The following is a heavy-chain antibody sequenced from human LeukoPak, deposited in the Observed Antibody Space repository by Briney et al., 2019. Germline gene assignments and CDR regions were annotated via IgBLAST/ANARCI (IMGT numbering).Heavy chain of an antibody. CDR2: IYSGGST. CDR3: ARDLEVTSSPRPYYYYGMDV. J-gene: IGHJ6*02. CDR1: GFTVSSDY. D-gene: IGHD2-2*01. V-gene: IGHV3-53*01. Sequence: GGSLRLSCAASGFTVSSDYMSWVRQAPGKGLEWVSVIYSGGSTYYADSVKGRFTISRDNSKNTLYLQMNSLRAEDTAVYYCARDLEVTSSPRPYYYYGMDVWGQGTTATVSS.